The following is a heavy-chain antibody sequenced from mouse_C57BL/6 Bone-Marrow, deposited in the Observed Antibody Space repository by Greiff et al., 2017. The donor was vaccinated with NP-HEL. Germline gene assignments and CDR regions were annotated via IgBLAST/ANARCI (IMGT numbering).Heavy chain of an antibody. CDR3: ARGCLFDY. CDR2: ISYDGSN. D-gene: IGHD3-3*01. Sequence: DVQLQESGPGLVKPSQSLSLTCSVTGYSITSGYYWNWIRQFPGNKLEWMGYISYDGSNNYNPSLKNRISITRDTSKNQFFLKLNSVTTEDTATYYCARGCLFDYWGQGTTLTVSS. CDR1: GYSITSGYY. V-gene: IGHV3-6*01. J-gene: IGHJ2*01.